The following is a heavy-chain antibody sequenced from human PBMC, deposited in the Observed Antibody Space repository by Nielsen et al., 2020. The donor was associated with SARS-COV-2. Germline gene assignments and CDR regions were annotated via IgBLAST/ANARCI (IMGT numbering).Heavy chain of an antibody. CDR2: ISSSSSYI. J-gene: IGHJ4*02. V-gene: IGHV3-21*01. CDR3: ARDPVAGPHTEYYFDY. D-gene: IGHD6-19*01. Sequence: GESLKISCAASGFTFSSYSMNWVRQAPGKGLEWVSSISSSSSYIYYADSVKGRFTISRDNAKNSLYLQMNSLRAEDTAVYYCARDPVAGPHTEYYFDYWGQGTLVTVSS. CDR1: GFTFSSYS.